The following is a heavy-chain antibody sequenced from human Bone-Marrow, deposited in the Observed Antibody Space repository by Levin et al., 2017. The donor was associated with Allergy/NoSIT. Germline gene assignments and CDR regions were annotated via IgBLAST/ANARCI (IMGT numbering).Heavy chain of an antibody. Sequence: GGSLRLSCVASGFTFSDYAMAWVRQPPGEGLEWVSGIGASGGSTYYPDSVKGRLTISRDNSKKTLYLEITSLRVDDTAVYYCAKELWHSEGAGTGPFDQWGQGTLVTVSS. V-gene: IGHV3-23*01. J-gene: IGHJ4*02. CDR2: IGASGGST. CDR1: GFTFSDYA. CDR3: AKELWHSEGAGTGPFDQ. D-gene: IGHD6-13*01.